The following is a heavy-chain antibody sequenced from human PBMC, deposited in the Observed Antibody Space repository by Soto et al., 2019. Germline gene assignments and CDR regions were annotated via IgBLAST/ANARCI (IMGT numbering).Heavy chain of an antibody. CDR3: ARDKDRQQLGGNYYYAIDV. CDR2: INAGNGNT. J-gene: IGHJ6*02. V-gene: IGHV1-3*01. Sequence: ASVKVSCKASGYTFTSYAMHWVRQAPGQRLEWMGWINAGNGNTKYSQKFQGRVTITRDTSASTAYMELSSLRSDDTAVYYCARDKDRQQLGGNYYYAIDVWGQGTTVTVSS. CDR1: GYTFTSYA. D-gene: IGHD3-3*02.